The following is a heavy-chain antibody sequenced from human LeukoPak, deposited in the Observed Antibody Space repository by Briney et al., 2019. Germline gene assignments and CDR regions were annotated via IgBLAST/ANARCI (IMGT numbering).Heavy chain of an antibody. CDR2: IDPSDSDI. CDR1: GYSFTSYW. V-gene: IGHV5-51*01. J-gene: IGHJ4*02. D-gene: IGHD7-27*01. CDR3: ARQTAMGRSGDY. Sequence: LGESPKISCKASGYSFTSYWIGWVRQMPGKGLEWMGIIDPSDSDIRYTPSFQGQVTISADKSLSTAYLQWNSLKASDTAIYYCARQTAMGRSGDYWGQGTLVTVSS.